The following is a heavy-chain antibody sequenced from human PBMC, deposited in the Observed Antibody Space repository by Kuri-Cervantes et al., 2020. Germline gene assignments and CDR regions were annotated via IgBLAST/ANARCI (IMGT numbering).Heavy chain of an antibody. CDR3: ARGALGYYYDSSGSLYFDL. D-gene: IGHD3-22*01. CDR2: INHSGST. Sequence: ESLKISCAVYGGSFSGHYWSWIRQPPGKGLEWIGEINHSGSTNYNPSLKSRVTISVDTSKNQFSLKLSSVTAADTAVYYCARGALGYYYDSSGSLYFDLWGRGTLVTVSS. V-gene: IGHV4-34*01. J-gene: IGHJ2*01. CDR1: GGSFSGHY.